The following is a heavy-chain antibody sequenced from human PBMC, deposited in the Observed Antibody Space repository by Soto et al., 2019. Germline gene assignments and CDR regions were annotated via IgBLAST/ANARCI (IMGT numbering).Heavy chain of an antibody. Sequence: GGSLRLSCAASGFTFSNYSMNWVRQAPGKGLEWVSSISSSSSYIYYADSVKGRFTISRDNAKNSLYLQMNSLRAEDTAVYYCAREGIAARPGIDYWGQGTLVTVSS. CDR2: ISSSSSYI. J-gene: IGHJ4*02. CDR1: GFTFSNYS. CDR3: AREGIAARPGIDY. V-gene: IGHV3-21*01. D-gene: IGHD6-6*01.